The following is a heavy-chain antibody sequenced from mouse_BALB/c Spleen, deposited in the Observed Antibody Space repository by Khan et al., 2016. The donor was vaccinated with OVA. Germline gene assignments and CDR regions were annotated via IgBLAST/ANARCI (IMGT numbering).Heavy chain of an antibody. CDR2: INPDSSTI. CDR3: ARGGNYGFYAMDY. V-gene: IGHV4-1*02. J-gene: IGHJ4*01. Sequence: EVKPLESGGGLVQPGGSLKLSCAASGFDFSRYWMSWVRQAPGKGLEWIGEINPDSSTINYTPSLKDKFIISRDNAKNTLYLQMSKVRSEDTALYYCARGGNYGFYAMDYWGQGTSVTVSS. D-gene: IGHD2-1*01. CDR1: GFDFSRYW.